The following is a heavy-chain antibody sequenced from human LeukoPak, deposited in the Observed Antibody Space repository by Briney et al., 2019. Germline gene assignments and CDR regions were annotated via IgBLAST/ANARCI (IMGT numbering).Heavy chain of an antibody. CDR1: GGSIGTYY. CDR3: ARSFGSKNAFDV. CDR2: IYYIGTT. D-gene: IGHD3-3*01. Sequence: SETLSLTCTVSGGSIGTYYWSWIRKPPGKRLEWIGNIYYIGTTNYNPSLKSRVSISIDTSENQFSLKLSSVTAADTAVYYCARSFGSKNAFDVWGQGAKVTVSS. J-gene: IGHJ3*01. V-gene: IGHV4-59*08.